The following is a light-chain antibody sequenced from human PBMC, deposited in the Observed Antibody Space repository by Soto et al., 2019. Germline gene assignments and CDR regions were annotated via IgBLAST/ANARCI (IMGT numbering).Light chain of an antibody. V-gene: IGKV3D-15*01. CDR3: HQYNKWPYT. Sequence: EIVLTQSPGTLSVSPGERVTLSCRASQSVDIDLAWYQQKPGQAPRLLIYGASTRATDMPGRFRGSGAGAEFTLTISSLQSEDFAVYYCHQYNKWPYTFGQGTKLEIK. J-gene: IGKJ2*01. CDR1: QSVDID. CDR2: GAS.